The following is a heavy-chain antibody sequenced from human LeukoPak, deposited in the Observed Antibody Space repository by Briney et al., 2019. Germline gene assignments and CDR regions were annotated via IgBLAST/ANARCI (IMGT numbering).Heavy chain of an antibody. Sequence: ASVKVSCKASGYTFTGYYMHWVRQAPGQGLEWMGWINPNSGGTNYAQKFQGRVTMTRDTSISTAYMELSRLRSDDTAAYYCARDGRTTSIAAGGYYYMDVWGKGTTVTISS. CDR3: ARDGRTTSIAAGGYYYMDV. V-gene: IGHV1-2*02. J-gene: IGHJ6*03. CDR1: GYTFTGYY. CDR2: INPNSGGT. D-gene: IGHD6-13*01.